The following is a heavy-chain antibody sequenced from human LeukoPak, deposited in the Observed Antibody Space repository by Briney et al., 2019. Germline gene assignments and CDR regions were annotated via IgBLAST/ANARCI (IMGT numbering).Heavy chain of an antibody. CDR3: AREGLGYSYGYGFDY. V-gene: IGHV3-11*06. CDR1: GFTFSDYY. J-gene: IGHJ4*02. D-gene: IGHD5-18*01. CDR2: ISSSSSYI. Sequence: GGSLRLSCAASGFTFSDYYMRWIRQASGKGLEWVSSISSSSSYIYYADSVKGRFTISRDNAKNSLYLQMNSLRAEDTAVYYCAREGLGYSYGYGFDYWGQGTLVTVSS.